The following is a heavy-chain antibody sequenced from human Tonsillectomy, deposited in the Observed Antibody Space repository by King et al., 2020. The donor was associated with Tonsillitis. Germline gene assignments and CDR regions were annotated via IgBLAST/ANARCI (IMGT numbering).Heavy chain of an antibody. J-gene: IGHJ4*02. V-gene: IGHV3-30*02. CDR1: GFTFSNYG. D-gene: IGHD6-13*01. CDR2: IRYDGSNK. Sequence: VQLVESGGGVVQPGGSLRLSCAASGFTFSNYGMHWVRQAPGKGLEWVAFIRYDGSNKFYADSVKGRFTISRDNPKNTLYLQMNSLRVEDTAVYYCAKEDYSSSWYVDYWGQGTLVTVSS. CDR3: AKEDYSSSWYVDY.